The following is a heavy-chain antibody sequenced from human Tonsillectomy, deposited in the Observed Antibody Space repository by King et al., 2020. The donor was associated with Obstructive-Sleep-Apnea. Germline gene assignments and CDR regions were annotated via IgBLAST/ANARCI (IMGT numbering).Heavy chain of an antibody. D-gene: IGHD4-23*01. J-gene: IGHJ4*02. CDR2: ISYDGSNK. V-gene: IGHV3-30*18. Sequence: VQLVESGGGVVQPGRSLRLSCAASGFTFSSYGMHWVRQAPGKGLEWGAGISYDGSNKYYADSVKGRFTISRDNSKNTLYLQMNSLRAEDTAVYYCAKVTTVVTGPFDYWGQGTLVTVSS. CDR1: GFTFSSYG. CDR3: AKVTTVVTGPFDY.